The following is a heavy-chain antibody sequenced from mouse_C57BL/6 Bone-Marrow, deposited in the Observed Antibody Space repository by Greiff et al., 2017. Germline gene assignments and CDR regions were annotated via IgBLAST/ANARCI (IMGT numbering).Heavy chain of an antibody. J-gene: IGHJ4*01. D-gene: IGHD3-2*02. CDR1: GFTFSNYW. CDR3: TSLFAQAKDYAMDY. CDR2: IRLKSDNYAT. Sequence: EVKLQESGGGLVHPGGSMKLSCVASGFTFSNYWMNWVRQSPEKGLEWVAQIRLKSDNYATHYAESVKGRFTISRDDSKSSVYLQMNNLRAEDTGIYYCTSLFAQAKDYAMDYWGQGTAVTVSS. V-gene: IGHV6-3*01.